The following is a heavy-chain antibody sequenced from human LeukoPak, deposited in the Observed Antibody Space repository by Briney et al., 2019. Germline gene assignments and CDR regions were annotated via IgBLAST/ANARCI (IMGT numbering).Heavy chain of an antibody. V-gene: IGHV3-48*03. CDR1: GFTFSSYE. Sequence: GGSLRLSCAASGFTFSSYEMNWVRQAPGKGLEWVSYISSSGSTIYYADSVKGRFTISRDNAKNSLYLQMNSLRAEDTAVYYCARARGYCTNGVCYRDAFDIWGQGTMVTVSS. J-gene: IGHJ3*02. CDR3: ARARGYCTNGVCYRDAFDI. D-gene: IGHD2-8*01. CDR2: ISSSGSTI.